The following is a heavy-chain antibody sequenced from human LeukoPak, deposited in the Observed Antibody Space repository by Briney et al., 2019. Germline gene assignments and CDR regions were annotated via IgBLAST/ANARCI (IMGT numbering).Heavy chain of an antibody. CDR3: AKVKAIFGDYYYGMDV. D-gene: IGHD3-3*01. CDR1: GFTFSSYG. Sequence: GGSLRLSCAASGFTFSSYGMHWVRQAPGKGLEWVAVIWYDGSNKYYADSVKGRFTISRDNSKNTVYLQMDSLRAEDTAVYYCAKVKAIFGDYYYGMDVWGQGTTVTVSS. V-gene: IGHV3-33*06. CDR2: IWYDGSNK. J-gene: IGHJ6*02.